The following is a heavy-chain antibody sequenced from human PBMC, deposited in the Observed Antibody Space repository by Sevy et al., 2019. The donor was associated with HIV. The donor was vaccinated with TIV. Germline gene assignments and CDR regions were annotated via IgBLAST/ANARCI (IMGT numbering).Heavy chain of an antibody. CDR1: GFTFDDYG. CDR2: IIGNGVLT. CDR3: AREKSCGGDCYYFYY. J-gene: IGHJ4*02. D-gene: IGHD2-21*02. Sequence: GGSLRLSCAASGFTFDDYGMSWVRQAPGKGLEWVSAIIGNGVLTSYVESVRGRFTISRDNAKNSLYLQMNSLRADDTALYFCAREKSCGGDCYYFYYWGQGALVTVSS. V-gene: IGHV3-20*04.